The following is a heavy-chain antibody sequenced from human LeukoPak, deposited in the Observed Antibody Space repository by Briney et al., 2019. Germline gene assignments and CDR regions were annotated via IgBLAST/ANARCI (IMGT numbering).Heavy chain of an antibody. D-gene: IGHD4-23*01. J-gene: IGHJ4*02. Sequence: GGSLRLSCAASGFTVSSNYVSWVRQAPGKGLEWVSVIYSGGSTYYADSVKGRFTISRDNSKNTLYPQMNSLRAEDTAVYYCARDQPDYGGTGIDYWGQGTLVTVSS. CDR3: ARDQPDYGGTGIDY. CDR1: GFTVSSNY. CDR2: IYSGGST. V-gene: IGHV3-53*01.